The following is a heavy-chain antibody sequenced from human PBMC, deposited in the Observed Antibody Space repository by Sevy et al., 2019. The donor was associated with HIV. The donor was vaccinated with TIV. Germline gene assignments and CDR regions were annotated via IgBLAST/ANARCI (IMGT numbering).Heavy chain of an antibody. Sequence: GGSLRLSCVASGFTLSNYGMHWVRQAPGKGLEWVATIWNDMTNKYYADSAKGRFTISRDNSKNTLYLQMNSLRAEDTAVYYCASLPNNYYDRGGYSGDDAFDIWGQVTMVTVSS. V-gene: IGHV3-33*01. CDR2: IWNDMTNK. D-gene: IGHD3-22*01. CDR1: GFTLSNYG. J-gene: IGHJ3*02. CDR3: ASLPNNYYDRGGYSGDDAFDI.